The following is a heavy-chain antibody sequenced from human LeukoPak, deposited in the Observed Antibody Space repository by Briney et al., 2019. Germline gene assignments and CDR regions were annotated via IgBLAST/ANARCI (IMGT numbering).Heavy chain of an antibody. Sequence: SETLSLTCTVSGGSISGYYWTWIRQPAGKGLEWIGRIYTSGSTNYNPSLKSRATMSVDTSKNQFSLKLTSVTAADTAVYYCARVGSSSFWYFDLWGRGTLVTVSS. CDR2: IYTSGST. CDR3: ARVGSSSFWYFDL. V-gene: IGHV4-4*07. CDR1: GGSISGYY. D-gene: IGHD6-6*01. J-gene: IGHJ2*01.